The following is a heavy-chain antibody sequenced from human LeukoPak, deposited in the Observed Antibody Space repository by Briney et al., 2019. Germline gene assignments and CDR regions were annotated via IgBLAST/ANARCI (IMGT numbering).Heavy chain of an antibody. V-gene: IGHV4-34*01. CDR3: ARGRYGVYVWGSYRDIYFDY. J-gene: IGHJ4*02. CDR1: GGSLSGYY. Sequence: PSETLSLTCAVYGGSLSGYYWSWIRQPPGKGLEWIGEINHSGSTNYNPSLKSRVTISVDTSKNQFSLKLSSVTAADTAVYYCARGRYGVYVWGSYRDIYFDYWGQGTLVTVSS. D-gene: IGHD3-16*02. CDR2: INHSGST.